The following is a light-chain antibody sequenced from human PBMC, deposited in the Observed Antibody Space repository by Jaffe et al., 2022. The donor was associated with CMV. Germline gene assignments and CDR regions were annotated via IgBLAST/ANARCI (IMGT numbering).Light chain of an antibody. J-gene: IGKJ1*01. CDR2: GTS. CDR1: QSVSSSY. CDR3: QQYGSSPPRT. V-gene: IGKV3-20*01. Sequence: EIVLTQSPGTLSLSPGERATLSCRASQSVSSSYLAWYQQKPGQAPRLLIYGTSSRATGIADRFSGSGSGTDFTLTISRLEPEDFAVYYCQQYGSSPPRTFGQGTMVEIK.